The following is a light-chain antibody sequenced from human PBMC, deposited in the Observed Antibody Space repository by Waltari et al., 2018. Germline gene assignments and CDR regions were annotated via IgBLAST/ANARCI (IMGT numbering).Light chain of an antibody. Sequence: DIQMTQSPSSLSASVGDRVTITCRASQRISSYLNWYQQKPGKAPKPLIYAASSLQSGVPSRFGGSGSGTDFTLTISSLQPEDFATYYCQQSYSTPWTFGQGTKVEIK. CDR3: QQSYSTPWT. J-gene: IGKJ1*01. CDR1: QRISSY. V-gene: IGKV1-39*01. CDR2: AAS.